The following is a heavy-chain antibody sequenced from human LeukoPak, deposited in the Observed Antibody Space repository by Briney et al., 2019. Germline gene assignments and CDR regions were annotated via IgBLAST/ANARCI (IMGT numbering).Heavy chain of an antibody. V-gene: IGHV3-7*01. CDR3: ARDLNLYYYDSSGYYHLYYFDY. D-gene: IGHD3-22*01. CDR2: IKQDGSEK. J-gene: IGHJ4*02. CDR1: GFTFSSYW. Sequence: GGSLRLSCAASGFTFSSYWMSWVRQAPGKGREWVANIKQDGSEKYYVDSVKGRFTISRDNAKNSLYLQMNSLRAEDTAVYYCARDLNLYYYDSSGYYHLYYFDYWGQGTLVTVSS.